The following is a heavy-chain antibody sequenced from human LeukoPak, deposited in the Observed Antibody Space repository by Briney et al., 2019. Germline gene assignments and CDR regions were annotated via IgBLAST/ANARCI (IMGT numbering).Heavy chain of an antibody. CDR1: GFTFSSYW. Sequence: PGGSLRLSCAASGFTFSSYWMHWVRHAPGKGLVWVSRINSDGSSTGYAESVKGRFTISRDNTKNTLYLQMNSLRAEDTAMYYCATSRTFDYWGQGTLVTVSS. V-gene: IGHV3-74*01. J-gene: IGHJ4*02. D-gene: IGHD1-1*01. CDR3: ATSRTFDY. CDR2: INSDGSST.